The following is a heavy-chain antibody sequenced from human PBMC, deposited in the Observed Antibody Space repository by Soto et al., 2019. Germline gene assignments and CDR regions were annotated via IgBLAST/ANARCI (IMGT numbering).Heavy chain of an antibody. CDR2: ISGSGGST. J-gene: IGHJ6*02. CDR3: ARGGQQLHGMDV. V-gene: IGHV3-23*01. CDR1: GFTFSSYA. Sequence: VGSLRLSCAASGFTFSSYAMSWVRQAPGKGLEWVSVISGSGGSTYYADSVKGRFTISRDNSKNTLYLQMNSLRAEDTAVYYCARGGQQLHGMDVWGQGTTVTGSS. D-gene: IGHD6-13*01.